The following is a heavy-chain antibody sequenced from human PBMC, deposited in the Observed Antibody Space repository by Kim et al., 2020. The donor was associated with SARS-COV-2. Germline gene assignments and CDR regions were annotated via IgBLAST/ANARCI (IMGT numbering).Heavy chain of an antibody. CDR3: ARGEWGYSGSYYFDY. V-gene: IGHV3-7*03. J-gene: IGHJ4*02. D-gene: IGHD1-26*01. Sequence: DSVKCRVAISRDNAKNSLYLQMNSLRAEDTAVYYCARGEWGYSGSYYFDYWGQGTLVTVSS.